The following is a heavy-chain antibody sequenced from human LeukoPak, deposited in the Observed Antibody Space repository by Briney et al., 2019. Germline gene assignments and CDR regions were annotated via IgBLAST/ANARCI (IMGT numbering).Heavy chain of an antibody. CDR1: EFTFSSYS. J-gene: IGHJ4*02. CDR2: ISGSSDDI. D-gene: IGHD3-22*01. Sequence: GGSLRLSCAGSEFTFSSYSMHWVRQAPGKGLEWVSSISGSSDDIYYADSVKGRFTISRDNSKNTLSLQMNSLRVEDTAIYYCTRSGYRHPYHFDSWGQGTLVTVSS. CDR3: TRSGYRHPYHFDS. V-gene: IGHV3-21*04.